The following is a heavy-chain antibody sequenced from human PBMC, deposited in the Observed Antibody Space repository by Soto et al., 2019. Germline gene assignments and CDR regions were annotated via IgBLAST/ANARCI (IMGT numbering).Heavy chain of an antibody. D-gene: IGHD1-1*01. CDR3: ASWHEREHAYDV. Sequence: GGSLRLSCAAFGLTVSGKKYVAWVRQAPGKGLEWISALYDVDGTYYADSVKGRFTTSSDSSKTTVYLQMNGLRPDDTAVYYCASWHEREHAYDVWGRGTTVTVSS. CDR2: LYDVDGT. V-gene: IGHV3-53*01. J-gene: IGHJ3*01. CDR1: GLTVSGKKY.